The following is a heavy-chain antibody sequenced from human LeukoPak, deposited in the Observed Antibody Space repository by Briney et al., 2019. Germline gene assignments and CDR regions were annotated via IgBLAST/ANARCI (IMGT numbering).Heavy chain of an antibody. D-gene: IGHD1-26*01. CDR1: GFTFGDYA. Sequence: GGSLRLSCTASGFTFGDYAMSWVRQAPGKGLEWVGFIRSKAYGGTTEYAASVKGRFTISRDDSKSIAYLQMNSLKTEDTAVHYCTRDRVGVGATAYYYYGMDVWGQGTTVTVSS. CDR3: TRDRVGVGATAYYYYGMDV. CDR2: IRSKAYGGTT. V-gene: IGHV3-49*04. J-gene: IGHJ6*02.